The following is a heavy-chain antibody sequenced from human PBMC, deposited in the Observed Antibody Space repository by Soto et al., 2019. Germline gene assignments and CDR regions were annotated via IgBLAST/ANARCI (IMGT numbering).Heavy chain of an antibody. V-gene: IGHV4-34*01. CDR2: INHSGST. Sequence: SGTLSLTCGVYGGSLSGYDWSWIRQPPGKGLEWIGEINHSGSTNYNPSLKSRVTISVDTSKNQFSLKLSSVTAADTAVYYCARTRGTEYYDFWSGYYNYYYYYGMDVWGQGTTVTVSS. CDR1: GGSLSGYD. D-gene: IGHD3-3*01. CDR3: ARTRGTEYYDFWSGYYNYYYYYGMDV. J-gene: IGHJ6*02.